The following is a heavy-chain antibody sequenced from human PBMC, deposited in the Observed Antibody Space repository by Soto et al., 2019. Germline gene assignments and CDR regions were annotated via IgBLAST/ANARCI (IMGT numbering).Heavy chain of an antibody. Sequence: RSETLSLTCTVSGGSLTKYYWSWIRQPAGKGLEWIGRISTSGNVVSKASLRSRLTMSVDTSKNQFSLRLTSVTAADTAVYYCARDNNDFWSLYPLAFDYWGQGALVTVSS. CDR3: ARDNNDFWSLYPLAFDY. D-gene: IGHD3-3*01. J-gene: IGHJ4*02. CDR2: ISTSGNV. V-gene: IGHV4-4*07. CDR1: GGSLTKYY.